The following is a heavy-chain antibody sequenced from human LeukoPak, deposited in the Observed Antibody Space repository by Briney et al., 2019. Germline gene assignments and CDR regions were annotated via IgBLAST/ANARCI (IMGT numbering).Heavy chain of an antibody. CDR3: ARDPAWGAIDY. Sequence: GGSLRLSCAVSGFSIRSFWMSWVRQTPRKGLEWVADMNGDGGVTYYVDSVKGRFTVSRDNAKNSLYLQMSSLRAEDTAVYYCARDPAWGAIDYWGQGTLVTVSS. V-gene: IGHV3-7*01. CDR1: GFSIRSFW. J-gene: IGHJ4*02. D-gene: IGHD7-27*01. CDR2: MNGDGGVT.